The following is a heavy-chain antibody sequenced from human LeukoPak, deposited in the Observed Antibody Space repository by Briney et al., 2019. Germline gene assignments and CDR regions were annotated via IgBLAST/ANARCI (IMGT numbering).Heavy chain of an antibody. J-gene: IGHJ4*02. V-gene: IGHV3-48*03. Sequence: GGSLRLSCAASGFTFSSHEMNWVRQAPGKGLEWISHITTSGSKTYYADSVKGRFTISRDNAKSSLYLQMNSLRAEDTAVYYCGRFLNYWGQGTLVTVSS. CDR2: ITTSGSKT. CDR3: GRFLNY. CDR1: GFTFSSHE. D-gene: IGHD3-3*01.